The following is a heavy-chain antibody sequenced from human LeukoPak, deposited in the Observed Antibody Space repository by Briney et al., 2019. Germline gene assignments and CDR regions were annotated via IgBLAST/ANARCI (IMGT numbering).Heavy chain of an antibody. D-gene: IGHD1-14*01. CDR3: ARGYILGYYMDV. CDR2: IYYSGST. J-gene: IGHJ6*03. Sequence: PSETLSLTCTVSGGSISSYYWSWIRQPPGKGLEWIGYIYYSGSTNYNPSLKSRVTISVDTSKNQFSLKLSSVTAADTAVYYCARGYILGYYMDVWGKGTTVTVSS. CDR1: GGSISSYY. V-gene: IGHV4-59*01.